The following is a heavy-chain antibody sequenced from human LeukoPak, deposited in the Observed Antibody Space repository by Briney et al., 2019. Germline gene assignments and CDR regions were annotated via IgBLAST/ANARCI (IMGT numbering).Heavy chain of an antibody. CDR2: ISSSGSTI. V-gene: IGHV3-48*03. CDR1: GFTFSSYE. J-gene: IGHJ4*02. CDR3: ARDGDMVYFDY. D-gene: IGHD2-15*01. Sequence: GGSLRLSCAASGFTFSSYEMIWVRQAPGKGLEWVSYISSSGSTIYYADSVKGRFTISRDNAKNSLYLQMNSLRAEDTAVYYCARDGDMVYFDYWGQGTLVTVSS.